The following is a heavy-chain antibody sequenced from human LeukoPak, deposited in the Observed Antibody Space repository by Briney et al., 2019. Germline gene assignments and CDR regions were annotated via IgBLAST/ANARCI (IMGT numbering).Heavy chain of an antibody. CDR2: IIPIFGTA. J-gene: IGHJ4*02. V-gene: IGHV1-69*13. Sequence: ASVKVSCKASGGTFSSYAISWVRQAPGQGLEWMGGIIPIFGTANYAQKFQGRVTITADESTSTAYTELSSLRSEDTAVYYCARGSGSRFYYFDYWGQGTLVTVSS. CDR3: ARGSGSRFYYFDY. D-gene: IGHD1-26*01. CDR1: GGTFSSYA.